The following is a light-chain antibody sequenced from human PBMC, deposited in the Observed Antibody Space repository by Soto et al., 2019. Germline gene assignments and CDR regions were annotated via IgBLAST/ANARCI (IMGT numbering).Light chain of an antibody. V-gene: IGKV1-5*01. CDR3: QQYGSSPKT. CDR2: DAP. CDR1: QSISSW. J-gene: IGKJ1*01. Sequence: DIQMTQSPATLSASIGDRVTSSCRVSQSISSWLAWYQKEPGKAPNLLIYDAPSVEIGVPARFSGSGSGTEFTLTISSLQPDDLATYYCQQYGSSPKTFGQGT.